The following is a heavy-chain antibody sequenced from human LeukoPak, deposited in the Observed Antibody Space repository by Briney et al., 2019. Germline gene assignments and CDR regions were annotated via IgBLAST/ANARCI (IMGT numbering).Heavy chain of an antibody. V-gene: IGHV3-33*01. CDR3: ARFNADPYFEY. CDR2: IYYDRSNT. CDR1: GFTFRSYA. J-gene: IGHJ4*02. Sequence: PGRSLRLSCAASGFTFRSYAMHWVRQAPGKGLEWVALIYYDRSNTYYADSVKGRFTISRDNAKNSLYLQMNSLRAEDTAVYYCARFNADPYFEYWGQGTLVTVSS.